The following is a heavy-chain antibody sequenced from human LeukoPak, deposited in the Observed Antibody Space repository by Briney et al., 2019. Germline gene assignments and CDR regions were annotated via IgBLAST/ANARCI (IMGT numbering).Heavy chain of an antibody. V-gene: IGHV4-59*01. D-gene: IGHD4-11*01. CDR2: IYYSGST. CDR3: ARTVTTIPPEPFDY. CDR1: GGSISSYY. J-gene: IGHJ4*02. Sequence: SETLSLTCTVSGGSISSYYWSWIRQPPGKGLEWIGYIYYSGSTNYNPSLKSRVTISVDTSKNQFSLKLSSVTAADTAVYYCARTVTTIPPEPFDYWGQGTLVTVSS.